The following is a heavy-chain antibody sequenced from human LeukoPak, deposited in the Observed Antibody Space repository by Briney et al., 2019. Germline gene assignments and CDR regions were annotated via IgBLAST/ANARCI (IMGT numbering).Heavy chain of an antibody. CDR2: IYYSGST. Sequence: SETLSLTCTVSGGSISSYYWSWIRQPPGKGLEWIGYIYYSGSTNYNPSLKSRVTISVDTSKNQFSLKLSSVTAADTAVYYCARVTYTAMANGYYYYMDVWGKGTTVTVSS. J-gene: IGHJ6*03. D-gene: IGHD5-18*01. CDR3: ARVTYTAMANGYYYYMDV. CDR1: GGSISSYY. V-gene: IGHV4-59*01.